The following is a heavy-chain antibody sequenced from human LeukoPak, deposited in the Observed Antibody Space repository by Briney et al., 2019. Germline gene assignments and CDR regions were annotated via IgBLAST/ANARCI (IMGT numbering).Heavy chain of an antibody. CDR3: ARITYSGSYYFDY. Sequence: SVKVSCKASGGTFSSYAISWVRQAPGQGLERMGRIIPIFGTANYAQKFQGRVTITTDESTSTAYMELSSLRSEDTAVYYCARITYSGSYYFDYWGQGTLVTVSS. J-gene: IGHJ4*02. CDR2: IIPIFGTA. V-gene: IGHV1-69*05. CDR1: GGTFSSYA. D-gene: IGHD1-26*01.